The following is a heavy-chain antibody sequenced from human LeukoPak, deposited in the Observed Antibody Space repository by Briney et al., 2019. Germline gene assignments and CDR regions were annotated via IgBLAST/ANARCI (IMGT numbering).Heavy chain of an antibody. CDR2: ISYDGSNK. J-gene: IGHJ4*02. V-gene: IGHV3-30-3*01. Sequence: GRSLRLSCAASGFTFSSYAMHWVRQAPGKGLEWVAVISYDGSNKYYADSVKGRFTISRDNSKNSLYLQMNGLRAEDTAVYYCAANGGPFDFWGQGTLVTVSA. CDR3: AANGGPFDF. D-gene: IGHD4-23*01. CDR1: GFTFSSYA.